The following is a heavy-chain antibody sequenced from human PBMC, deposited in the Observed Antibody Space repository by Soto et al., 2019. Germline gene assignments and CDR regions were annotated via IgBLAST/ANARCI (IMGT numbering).Heavy chain of an antibody. D-gene: IGHD3-10*01. CDR3: ATMVRGINNWFDP. V-gene: IGHV4-59*08. Sequence: SETLSLTCTVSGGSISSYYWSWIRQPPGKGLEWIGYIYYSVSTNYNPSLKSRVTISIDTSKNQFSLKLSSVTAADTAVYYCATMVRGINNWFDPWGQGTLVTVSS. J-gene: IGHJ5*02. CDR1: GGSISSYY. CDR2: IYYSVST.